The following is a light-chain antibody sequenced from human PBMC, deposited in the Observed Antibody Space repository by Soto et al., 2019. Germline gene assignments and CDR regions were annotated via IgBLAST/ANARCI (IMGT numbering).Light chain of an antibody. CDR2: GNN. CDR1: SSNMGNNY. CDR3: ATWDDSLSGVV. Sequence: QSVLTQPPSASGTPGQRVTISCFGSSSNMGNNYVYWYQHLPGTAPKLIIYGNNMRPSGVPDRLSGSKSGTTASLAISGLRSEDEADYYCATWDDSLSGVVFGGGTKVTVL. V-gene: IGLV1-47*02. J-gene: IGLJ2*01.